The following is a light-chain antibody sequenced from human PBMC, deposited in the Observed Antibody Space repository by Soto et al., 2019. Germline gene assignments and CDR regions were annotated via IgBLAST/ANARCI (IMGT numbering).Light chain of an antibody. CDR3: QQYNNWPIT. Sequence: EIVLTQSPATLSLSPGESATLYCRASQSVSSYLAWYQQKPGQAPRLLIYDASNRATGIPARFSGSGSGTDFTLTISSLQSEDFAVYYCQQYNNWPITFGQGTRLEIK. V-gene: IGKV3-11*01. CDR1: QSVSSY. J-gene: IGKJ5*01. CDR2: DAS.